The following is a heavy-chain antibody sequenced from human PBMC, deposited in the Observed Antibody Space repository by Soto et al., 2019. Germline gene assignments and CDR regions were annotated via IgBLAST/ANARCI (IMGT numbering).Heavy chain of an antibody. D-gene: IGHD4-4*01. V-gene: IGHV5-51*01. CDR1: GYNFTSYW. J-gene: IGHJ6*02. CDR3: ARLNRTVYYYYGMDV. Sequence: GESLKISCKGSGYNFTSYWIGWVRQMPGKGLEWMGIIYPGDSDTRYSPSFQGQVTISADKSISTAYLQWSSLKASDTAMYYCARLNRTVYYYYGMDVWGQGTTVTVSS. CDR2: IYPGDSDT.